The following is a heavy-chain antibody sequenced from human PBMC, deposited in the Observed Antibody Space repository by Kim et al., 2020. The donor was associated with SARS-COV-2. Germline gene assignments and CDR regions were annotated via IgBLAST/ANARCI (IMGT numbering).Heavy chain of an antibody. CDR3: PRALGQGLGGCFDY. Sequence: GGTLRLSCAASGFTFSSYWMSWVRQAPGKGLEWVAKINHDGSDKYYADSEKRRFTIPSANAKNFLLLQIYSPSAEDTAFYYFPRALGQGLGGCFDY. D-gene: IGHD3-16*01. V-gene: IGHV3-7*01. J-gene: IGHJ4*03. CDR2: INHDGSDK. CDR1: GFTFSSYW.